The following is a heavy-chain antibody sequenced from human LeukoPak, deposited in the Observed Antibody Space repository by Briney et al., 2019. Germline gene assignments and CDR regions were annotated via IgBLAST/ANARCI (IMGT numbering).Heavy chain of an antibody. V-gene: IGHV3-7*03. CDR1: GFTFSNNW. D-gene: IGHD3-16*02. Sequence: GGSLRLSCAASGFTFSNNWMSWVRQAPGKGLEWVANIKQDGSDKYYVDSVKGRFTISRDNAKNSLYLQMNSLRAEDTAVYYCARSLSSRFSGPRRPYYFDYWGQGTLVTVSS. CDR2: IKQDGSDK. CDR3: ARSLSSRFSGPRRPYYFDY. J-gene: IGHJ4*02.